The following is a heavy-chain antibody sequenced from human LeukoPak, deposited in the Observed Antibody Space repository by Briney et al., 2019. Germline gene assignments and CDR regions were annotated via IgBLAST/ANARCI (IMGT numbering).Heavy chain of an antibody. D-gene: IGHD3-9*01. V-gene: IGHV4-34*01. CDR1: GVSFSGYY. CDR2: INHSGST. J-gene: IGHJ5*02. CDR3: ARGRLRYFDWLLSDNWFDP. Sequence: SETLSLTCAVYGVSFSGYYWSWIRQPPGKGLEWIGEINHSGSTNYNPSLKSRVTISVDTSKNQFSLKLSSVTAADTAVYYCARGRLRYFDWLLSDNWFDPWGQGTLVTVSS.